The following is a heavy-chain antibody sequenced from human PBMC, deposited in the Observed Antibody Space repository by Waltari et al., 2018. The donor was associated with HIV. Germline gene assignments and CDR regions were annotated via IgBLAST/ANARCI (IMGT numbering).Heavy chain of an antibody. CDR3: ARAYYDFWSGTGSSGNWFDP. D-gene: IGHD3-3*01. V-gene: IGHV4-61*02. J-gene: IGHJ5*02. Sequence: QVQLQESGLGLVKPSQTLSLTCTGSGGSISSRRYYWSWIRQPAGKGLELIGRIYTSGSTNYNPSLKSRVTISVDTSKNQFSLKLRSVTAADTAVYYCARAYYDFWSGTGSSGNWFDPWGQGTLVTVSS. CDR2: IYTSGST. CDR1: GGSISSRRYY.